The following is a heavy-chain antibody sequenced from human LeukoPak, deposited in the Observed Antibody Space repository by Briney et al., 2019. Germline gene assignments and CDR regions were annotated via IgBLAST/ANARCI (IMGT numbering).Heavy chain of an antibody. V-gene: IGHV4-39*07. J-gene: IGHJ5*02. CDR3: ARVYSSGWYQWFDP. D-gene: IGHD6-19*01. CDR1: GGSISTNSYS. CDR2: LYYNGNS. Sequence: SETLSLTCIVSGGSISTNSYSWGWLRQPPGKGLEWIGTLYYNGNSYYTPSLERRATITADTSKNQFSLKLNSVTAADTAIYHCARVYSSGWYQWFDPWGQGILVTVSS.